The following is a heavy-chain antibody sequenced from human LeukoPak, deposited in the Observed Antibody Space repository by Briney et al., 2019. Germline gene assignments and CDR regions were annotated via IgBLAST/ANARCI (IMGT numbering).Heavy chain of an antibody. Sequence: SETLSLTCAVYGESLNYYYWSWIRQSPGKGLEWIGDIFDGKTINFNPSLKSRVTISAATSSQQFSLNLKSVTAADTAVYFCASGAWAARLNSWAQGALVIVSS. J-gene: IGHJ4*02. D-gene: IGHD4-23*01. V-gene: IGHV4-34*12. CDR3: ASGAWAARLNS. CDR1: GESLNYYY. CDR2: IFDGKTI.